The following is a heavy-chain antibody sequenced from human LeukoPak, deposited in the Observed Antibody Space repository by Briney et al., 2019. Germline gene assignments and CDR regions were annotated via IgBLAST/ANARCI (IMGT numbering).Heavy chain of an antibody. CDR1: GFTFSSHW. D-gene: IGHD2-2*01. Sequence: GGSLRLSCAASGFTFSSHWMYWVRQAPGKGLVWVSRISGDGSSTSYADSVKGRFTISRDNAKNTLYLQMNSLRADDTAVYYCARCSTSCYDIWGQGTMDTVSS. V-gene: IGHV3-74*01. CDR3: ARCSTSCYDI. CDR2: ISGDGSST. J-gene: IGHJ3*02.